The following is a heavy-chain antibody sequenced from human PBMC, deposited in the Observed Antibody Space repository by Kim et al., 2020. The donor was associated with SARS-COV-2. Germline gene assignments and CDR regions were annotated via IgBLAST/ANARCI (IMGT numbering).Heavy chain of an antibody. Sequence: PSLKSRVTMSVDTSTNQFSLKLSSGTAADTAVYYCARGPDFWSGYRPFDYWGQGTLVTVSS. V-gene: IGHV4-4*07. J-gene: IGHJ4*02. CDR3: ARGPDFWSGYRPFDY. D-gene: IGHD3-3*01.